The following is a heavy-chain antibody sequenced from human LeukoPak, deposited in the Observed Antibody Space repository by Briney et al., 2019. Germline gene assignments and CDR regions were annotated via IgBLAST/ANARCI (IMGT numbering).Heavy chain of an antibody. CDR3: ASSYYCDSSVPWYFDY. Sequence: SETLSLTCTVSGGSISSGGYYWSWIRQHPGKGLEWIGYIYYSGSTYYNPSLKSRVTISVDTSKNQFSLKLSSVTAADTAVYYCASSYYCDSSVPWYFDYWGQGTLVTVSS. D-gene: IGHD3-22*01. V-gene: IGHV4-31*03. J-gene: IGHJ4*02. CDR2: IYYSGST. CDR1: GGSISSGGYY.